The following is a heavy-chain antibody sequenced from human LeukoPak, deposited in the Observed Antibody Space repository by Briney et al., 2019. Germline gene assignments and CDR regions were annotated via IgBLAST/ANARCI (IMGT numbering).Heavy chain of an antibody. D-gene: IGHD6-13*01. V-gene: IGHV3-66*01. J-gene: IGHJ4*02. CDR1: GFTVSSNY. CDR2: IYSGGST. CDR3: ARVYSSSWYFDY. Sequence: GSLRLSCAASGFTVSSNYMSWVRQAPGKGLEWVSVIYSGGSTYYADSVKGRFTISRDNSKNTLYLQMNSLRAEDTAVYYCARVYSSSWYFDYWGQGTLVTVSS.